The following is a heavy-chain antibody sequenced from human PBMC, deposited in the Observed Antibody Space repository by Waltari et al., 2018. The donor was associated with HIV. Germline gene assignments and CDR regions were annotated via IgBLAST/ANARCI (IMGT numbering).Heavy chain of an antibody. J-gene: IGHJ4*02. CDR3: AKFRGSSPDY. V-gene: IGHV3-23*01. CDR2: ISGSGGST. CDR1: GFTFSGYA. D-gene: IGHD6-13*01. Sequence: EVQLLESGGGLVQPGGSLRLSCEASGFTFSGYAMSWVRQTPGKGLEWVSGISGSGGSTYNADSVRGRFTVSRDNSKNTLYLHMNSLRADDTAVYYCAKFRGSSPDYWGQGTLVTVSS.